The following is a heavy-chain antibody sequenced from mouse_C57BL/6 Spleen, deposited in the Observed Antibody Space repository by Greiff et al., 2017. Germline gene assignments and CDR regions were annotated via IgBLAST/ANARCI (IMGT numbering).Heavy chain of an antibody. CDR1: GFTFSSYA. J-gene: IGHJ1*03. CDR2: ISSGGDYI. V-gene: IGHV5-9-1*02. CDR3: TSDAPPYYGSRYFDV. Sequence: EVQGVESGEGLVKPGGSLKLSCAASGFTFSSYAMSWVRQTPEKRLEWVAYISSGGDYIYYADTVKGRLTISRDTARNTLYLQMSSLKSEDTPMYNCTSDAPPYYGSRYFDVWGKGPTVTVSS. D-gene: IGHD1-1*01.